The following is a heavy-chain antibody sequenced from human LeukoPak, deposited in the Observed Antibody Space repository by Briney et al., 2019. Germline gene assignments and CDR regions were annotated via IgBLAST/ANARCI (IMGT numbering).Heavy chain of an antibody. V-gene: IGHV3-21*01. Sequence: GGSLRLSCAASGFTFSSYSMNWVRQAPGKGLEWVSSISSSSYIYYADSVKGRFTISRDNAKNSLYLQMNSLRAEDTAVYYCARDRLIQLWLGDAFDIWGQGTMVTVSS. J-gene: IGHJ3*02. CDR3: ARDRLIQLWLGDAFDI. CDR2: ISSSSYI. D-gene: IGHD5-18*01. CDR1: GFTFSSYS.